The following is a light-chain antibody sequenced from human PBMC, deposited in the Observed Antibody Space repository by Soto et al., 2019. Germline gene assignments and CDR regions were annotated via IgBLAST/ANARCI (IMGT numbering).Light chain of an antibody. J-gene: IGKJ4*01. CDR3: QQYNSWPLT. V-gene: IGKV3-15*01. CDR2: GAS. Sequence: EIVMTQSPATLSVSPGERATLSCRASQSVNNNLAWYQQKPGQAPRLLIYGASARATGIPARFSGSGSGTEFTLTISSLQSEDFAFYYCQQYNSWPLTFGGGTKVEIK. CDR1: QSVNNN.